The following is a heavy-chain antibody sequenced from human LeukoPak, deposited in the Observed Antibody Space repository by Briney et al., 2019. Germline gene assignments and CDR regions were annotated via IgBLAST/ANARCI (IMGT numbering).Heavy chain of an antibody. CDR1: GGSFSGYY. D-gene: IGHD6-13*01. J-gene: IGHJ4*02. Sequence: SETLSLTCAVYGGSFSGYYWRWIRQPPGKGLEWIGEINHSGSTNYNPSLKSRVTISVDTSKNQFSLKLSSVTAADTAVYYCARVRIAAAGRKQDYWGQGTLVTVSS. V-gene: IGHV4-34*01. CDR3: ARVRIAAAGRKQDY. CDR2: INHSGST.